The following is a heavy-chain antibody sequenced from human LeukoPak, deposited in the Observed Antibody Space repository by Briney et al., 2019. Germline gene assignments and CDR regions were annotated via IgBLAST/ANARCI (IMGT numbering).Heavy chain of an antibody. J-gene: IGHJ6*03. Sequence: ASVKVSCKASGYTFRKIALTWVRQAPGQGPEWMGWISTYNGDTHYAQQFQGRVRMTSDTSTTTAYMELRGLRSDDTAIYYCARRGCSGVTCYSRDYYMDVWGNGTTVTVSS. D-gene: IGHD2-15*01. CDR1: GYTFRKIA. CDR2: ISTYNGDT. V-gene: IGHV1-18*01. CDR3: ARRGCSGVTCYSRDYYMDV.